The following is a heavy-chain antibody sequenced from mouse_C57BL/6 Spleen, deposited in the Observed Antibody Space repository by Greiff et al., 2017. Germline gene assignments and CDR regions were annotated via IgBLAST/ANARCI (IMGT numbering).Heavy chain of an antibody. CDR3: AVTGYYGSSGWYFDV. V-gene: IGHV5-4*01. J-gene: IGHJ1*03. CDR1: GFTFSSYA. CDR2: ISDGGSYT. Sequence: EVQRVESGGGLVKPGGSLKLSCAASGFTFSSYAMSWVRQTPEKRLEWVATISDGGSYTYYPDNVKGRFTISRDNAKNNLYLQMSHLKSEDTAMYYCAVTGYYGSSGWYFDVWGTGTTVTVSS. D-gene: IGHD1-1*01.